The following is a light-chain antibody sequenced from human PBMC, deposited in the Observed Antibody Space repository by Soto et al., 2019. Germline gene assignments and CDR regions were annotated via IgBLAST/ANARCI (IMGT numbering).Light chain of an antibody. CDR3: HHYSSYSR. V-gene: IGKV1-5*03. Sequence: DIQMTQSPSTLSASVGDRVTITCRASQSISSWLAWYQQKPGKAPKLLIYKASSLESGVPSRFNDSGSGTEFTPTISSLQPDDFATYYCHHYSSYSRFVQGTKVEIK. J-gene: IGKJ1*01. CDR1: QSISSW. CDR2: KAS.